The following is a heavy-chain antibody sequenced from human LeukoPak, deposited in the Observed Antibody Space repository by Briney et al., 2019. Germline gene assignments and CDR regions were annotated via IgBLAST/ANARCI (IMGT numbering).Heavy chain of an antibody. CDR2: IYYSGST. CDR3: ARDRRDYGDYGTFDY. V-gene: IGHV4-61*01. D-gene: IGHD4-17*01. J-gene: IGHJ4*02. CDR1: GGSISSGSYY. Sequence: ASETLSLTCTVSGGSISSGSYYWSWIRQPPGKGLEWIGYIYYSGSTNYNPSLKSRVTISVDASKNQFSLKLSSVTAADTAVYYCARDRRDYGDYGTFDYWGQGTLVTVSS.